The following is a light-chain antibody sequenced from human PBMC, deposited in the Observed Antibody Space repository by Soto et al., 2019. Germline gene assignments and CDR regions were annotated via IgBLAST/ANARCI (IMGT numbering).Light chain of an antibody. V-gene: IGKV1-5*01. CDR2: DAS. Sequence: DIQMTQSPSTLSASVGDRVTITCRASQGISSWLAWYQQKPGKAPKLLIYDASSLESGVPSRFSGSGSGTEFTLTISSLQPDDFATYYCQQYNSYSWTFGQGTKVDIK. CDR1: QGISSW. J-gene: IGKJ1*01. CDR3: QQYNSYSWT.